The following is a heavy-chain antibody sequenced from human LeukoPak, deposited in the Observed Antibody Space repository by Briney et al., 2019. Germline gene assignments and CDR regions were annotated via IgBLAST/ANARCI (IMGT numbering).Heavy chain of an antibody. J-gene: IGHJ4*02. CDR1: GFTFSSHG. CDR3: ARDREVRGVIIVY. V-gene: IGHV3-7*01. D-gene: IGHD3-10*01. CDR2: IKQDGSEK. Sequence: GRSLRLSCAASGFTFSSHGMHWVRQGPGKGLEWVANIKQDGSEKYYVDSVKGRFTISRDNAKNSLYLQMNSLRAEDTAVYYCARDREVRGVIIVYWGQGTLVTVSS.